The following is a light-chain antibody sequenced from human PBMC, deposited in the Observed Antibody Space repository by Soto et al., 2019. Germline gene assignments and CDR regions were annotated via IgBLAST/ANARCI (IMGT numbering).Light chain of an antibody. CDR1: QSINNY. CDR2: GAS. CDR3: LQSYRTPLT. Sequence: DIQMTQSPSSLSASVGDRVTITCRASQSINNYLSWYQQKPGKAPNLLIFGASTLQSGVPSRFSGSGSGTEFTRTISSLQPDAFATYYCLQSYRTPLTFGGGTKVASK. J-gene: IGKJ4*01. V-gene: IGKV1-39*01.